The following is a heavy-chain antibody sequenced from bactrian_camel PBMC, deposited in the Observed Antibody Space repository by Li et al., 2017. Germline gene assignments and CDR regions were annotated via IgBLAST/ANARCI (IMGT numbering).Heavy chain of an antibody. Sequence: WSLGLSCQPSGSTTDHEYCMGWLRQTPGSERERVASIDTDGSTKYADSVKGRFTISKDNAKNTLYLQMNSLKPEDTAMYYCAADGGLPGRCPDRFGYWGQGTQVTVS. D-gene: IGHD5*01. V-gene: IGHV3S68*01. CDR3: AADGGLPGRCPDRFGY. J-gene: IGHJ6*01. CDR1: GSTTDHEYC. CDR2: IDTDGST.